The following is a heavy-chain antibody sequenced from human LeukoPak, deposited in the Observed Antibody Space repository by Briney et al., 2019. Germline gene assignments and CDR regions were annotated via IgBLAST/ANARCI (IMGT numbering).Heavy chain of an antibody. CDR2: IYYSGST. Sequence: SETLSLTCTVSGGSISSHYWSWIRQPPGKGLEWIGYIYYSGSTNYNPSLKSRVTISVDTSKNQFSLKLSSVTAADPAVYYCARGPYEDILTGYPSYYFDYWGQGTLVTVSS. CDR1: GGSISSHY. D-gene: IGHD3-9*01. J-gene: IGHJ4*02. V-gene: IGHV4-59*11. CDR3: ARGPYEDILTGYPSYYFDY.